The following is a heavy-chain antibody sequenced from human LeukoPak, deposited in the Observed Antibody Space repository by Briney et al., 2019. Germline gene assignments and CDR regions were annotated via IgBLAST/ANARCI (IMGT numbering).Heavy chain of an antibody. D-gene: IGHD4-17*01. CDR1: GFTFSSYN. Sequence: PGGSLRLSCAASGFTFSSYNMNWVRQAPGKGLEWVSCISSSSSYINYADSVKGRFTISRDNAKNSLYLQMNSLRAEDTAMYYCASYDYGAFDIWGQGTMVTVSS. CDR3: ASYDYGAFDI. J-gene: IGHJ3*02. V-gene: IGHV3-21*01. CDR2: ISSSSSYI.